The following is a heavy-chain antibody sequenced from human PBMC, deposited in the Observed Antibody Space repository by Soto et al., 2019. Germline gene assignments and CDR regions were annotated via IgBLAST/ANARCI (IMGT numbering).Heavy chain of an antibody. J-gene: IGHJ4*02. V-gene: IGHV4-30-2*01. CDR3: ASVPDY. D-gene: IGHD6-6*01. Sequence: QLQLQESGSGLVKPSQTLSLTCAVSGGSISSGGYSWSWIRQPPGKGLEYIGYIYHSGSTYYNPSLKRRVTISVDRSKHQFSLKLSSVTAAGTAVYYGASVPDYWGQGTLVTVSS. CDR1: GGSISSGGYS. CDR2: IYHSGST.